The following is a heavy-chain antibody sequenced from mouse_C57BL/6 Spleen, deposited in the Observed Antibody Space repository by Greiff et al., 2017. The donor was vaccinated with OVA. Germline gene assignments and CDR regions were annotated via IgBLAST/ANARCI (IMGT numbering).Heavy chain of an antibody. CDR1: GYTFTSYG. J-gene: IGHJ1*03. CDR2: IYLGNGYT. CDR3: ARMLGDFDV. D-gene: IGHD4-1*01. Sequence: EVMLVESGAELVRPGSSVKMSCKTSGYTFTSYGINWVKQRPGQGLEWIGYIYLGNGYTEYNEKFKGKATLTSDTSSSTAYMQLSSLTSEDSAIYFCARMLGDFDVWGTGTTVTVSS. V-gene: IGHV1-58*01.